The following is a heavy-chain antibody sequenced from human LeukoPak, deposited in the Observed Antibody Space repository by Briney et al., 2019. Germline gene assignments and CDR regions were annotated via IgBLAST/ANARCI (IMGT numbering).Heavy chain of an antibody. V-gene: IGHV4-39*07. CDR1: GGSFSNGDYG. Sequence: PSQTLSLTCAVSGGSFSNGDYGWTWLRQPPGKGLEWIGSIYYSGSTYYNPSLKSRVTISVDTSKNQFSLKLSSVTAADTAVYYCARYCSSTSCYKENYYYYMDVWGKGTTVTVSS. CDR2: IYYSGST. J-gene: IGHJ6*03. D-gene: IGHD2-2*02. CDR3: ARYCSSTSCYKENYYYYMDV.